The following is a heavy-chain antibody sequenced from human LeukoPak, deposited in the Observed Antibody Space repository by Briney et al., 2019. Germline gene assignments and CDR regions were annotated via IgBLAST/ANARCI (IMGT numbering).Heavy chain of an antibody. CDR3: ARGGPNYSFDH. CDR2: ISYDGSNK. Sequence: PPGRSLRLSCAASGFTFSSYAMHWVRQAPGKGLEWVAVISYDGSNKYYADSVKGRFTISRDNSKNTLYLQMNSLRAEDTAVYYCARGGPNYSFDHWGQGTLVTVSS. V-gene: IGHV3-30-3*01. CDR1: GFTFSSYA. D-gene: IGHD3-10*01. J-gene: IGHJ4*02.